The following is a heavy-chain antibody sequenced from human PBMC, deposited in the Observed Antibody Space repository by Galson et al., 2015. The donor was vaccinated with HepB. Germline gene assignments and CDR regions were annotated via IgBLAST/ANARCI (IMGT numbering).Heavy chain of an antibody. V-gene: IGHV3-73*01. CDR2: IRSKANNYAT. D-gene: IGHD6-25*01. J-gene: IGHJ4*02. CDR3: ARASGG. Sequence: SLRLSCAASGFTFSGSAMHWVRQVSGKGLEWVGRIRSKANNYATAYTASVQGRFTISRDDSENTAYLQMNSLKAEDTAVYVCARASGGWGQGTLVPVSS. CDR1: GFTFSGSA.